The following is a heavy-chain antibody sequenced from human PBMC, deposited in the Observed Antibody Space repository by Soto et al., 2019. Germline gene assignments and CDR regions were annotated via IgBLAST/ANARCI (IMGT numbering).Heavy chain of an antibody. Sequence: QVQLVQSGAEVKKPGASVKVSCKASGYTFTSYGISWVRQAPGQGLEWMGWISAYNGNTNYAQKLQGRVIMTKDASASTADVEVSRLRSDDTAVDYCARGGRVTIFGVVITSGYKDAFDIWGQGTMVTVSS. CDR2: ISAYNGNT. J-gene: IGHJ3*02. CDR1: GYTFTSYG. V-gene: IGHV1-18*01. D-gene: IGHD3-3*01. CDR3: ARGGRVTIFGVVITSGYKDAFDI.